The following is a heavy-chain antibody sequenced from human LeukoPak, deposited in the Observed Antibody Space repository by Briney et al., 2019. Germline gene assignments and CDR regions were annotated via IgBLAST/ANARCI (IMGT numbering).Heavy chain of an antibody. D-gene: IGHD5-12*01. V-gene: IGHV3-48*03. CDR1: GFTFSSYE. Sequence: PGGSLRLSCAASGFTFSSYETNWIRQAPGKGLEWVSYISSSGSTIYYAGSMKGRFTISRDNAKNSLYLQMNSLRAEDTAVYYCVVDIVATIKGGVDYWGQGTLVTVSS. J-gene: IGHJ4*02. CDR3: VVDIVATIKGGVDY. CDR2: ISSSGSTI.